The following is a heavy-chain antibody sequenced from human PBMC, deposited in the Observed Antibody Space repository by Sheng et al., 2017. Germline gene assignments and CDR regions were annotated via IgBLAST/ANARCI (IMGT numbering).Heavy chain of an antibody. CDR2: ISWNSGSI. D-gene: IGHD2-2*01. V-gene: IGHV3-9*01. J-gene: IGHJ6*02. CDR3: AKDIGLGYAYYYGMDV. CDR1: GFTFDDYA. Sequence: EVQLVESGGGLVQPGRSLRLSCAASGFTFDDYAMHWVRQAPGKGLEWVSGISWNSGSIGYADSVKGRFTISRDNAKNSLYLQMNSLRAEDTALYYCAKDIGLGYAYYYGMDVWGQGTTVTVSS.